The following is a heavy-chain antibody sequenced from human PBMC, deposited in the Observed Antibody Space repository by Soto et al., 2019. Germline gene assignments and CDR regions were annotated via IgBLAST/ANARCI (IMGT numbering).Heavy chain of an antibody. CDR2: IYYSGST. CDR1: GGSISSYY. Sequence: ASETLSLTCTVSGGSISSYYWSWIRQPPGKGLEWIGYIYYSGSTNYNPSLKSRVTISVDTSKNQFSLKLSSVTAADTAVYYCAKIGIGSYYGMDVWGQGTTVTVSS. D-gene: IGHD3-10*01. V-gene: IGHV4-59*01. J-gene: IGHJ6*02. CDR3: AKIGIGSYYGMDV.